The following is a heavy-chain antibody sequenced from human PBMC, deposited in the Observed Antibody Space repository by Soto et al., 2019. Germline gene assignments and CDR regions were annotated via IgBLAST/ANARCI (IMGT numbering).Heavy chain of an antibody. D-gene: IGHD6-13*01. CDR3: ARGGTSYSSSWYAPTFNWFDP. Sequence: SVKVSCKASGGTFSSYAISWVRQAPGQGLEWMGGIIPIFGTANYAQKFQGRVTITADESTSTAYMELSSLRSEDTAVYYCARGGTSYSSSWYAPTFNWFDPWGQGTLVTVSS. V-gene: IGHV1-69*13. CDR2: IIPIFGTA. CDR1: GGTFSSYA. J-gene: IGHJ5*02.